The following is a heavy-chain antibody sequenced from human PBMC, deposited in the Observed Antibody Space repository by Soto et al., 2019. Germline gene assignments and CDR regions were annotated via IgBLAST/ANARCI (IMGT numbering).Heavy chain of an antibody. J-gene: IGHJ6*02. Sequence: QVQLVQSGAEVKKPGSSVKVSCKASGGTFSSYTISWVRQAPGQGLEWMGRIIPILGIANYAQKFQGRVTITADKSTSTAYMELSSLRSEDTAVYYCARALYDSSGEGHYYYGMDVWGQGTTVTVSS. CDR3: ARALYDSSGEGHYYYGMDV. V-gene: IGHV1-69*02. D-gene: IGHD3-22*01. CDR2: IIPILGIA. CDR1: GGTFSSYT.